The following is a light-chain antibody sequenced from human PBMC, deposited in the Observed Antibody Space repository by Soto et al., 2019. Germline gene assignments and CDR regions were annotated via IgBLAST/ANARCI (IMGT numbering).Light chain of an antibody. V-gene: IGKV1-39*01. CDR1: QSISSY. CDR2: AAS. Sequence: DIQMTQSPSSLSASVGDRVTISCRASQSISSYLSWYQQKPGKAPKLLIFAASSLESGVPSRFSGSGSGTDYTLTISSLQYEDFAVYYCQQYDKWPRTFGQGTKVDIK. J-gene: IGKJ1*01. CDR3: QQYDKWPRT.